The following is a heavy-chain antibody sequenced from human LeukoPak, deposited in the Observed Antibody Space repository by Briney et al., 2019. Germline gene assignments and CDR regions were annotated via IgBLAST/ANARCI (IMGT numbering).Heavy chain of an antibody. V-gene: IGHV3-30*03. CDR1: GFTFSSYG. J-gene: IGHJ6*02. CDR3: ARDRRLFPQEPYYYYGMDV. D-gene: IGHD3-16*01. CDR2: ISYDGSNK. Sequence: GGSLRLSCAASGFTFSSYGMHWVRQAPGKGLEWVAVISYDGSNKYYADSVKGRFTISRDNSKNTLYLQMNSLRAEDTAVYYCARDRRLFPQEPYYYYGMDVWGQGTTVTVSS.